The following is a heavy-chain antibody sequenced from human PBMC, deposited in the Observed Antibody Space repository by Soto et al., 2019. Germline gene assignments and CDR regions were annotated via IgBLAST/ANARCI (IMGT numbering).Heavy chain of an antibody. Sequence: ASVKVSSKASGYTFTSYGISWVRQAPGQGLEWMGWISAYNGNTNYAQKLQGRVTMTTDTSTSTAYMELRSLRSDETAVYYCAREYFSSGSPHMDVWGQGTTVTVSS. CDR3: AREYFSSGSPHMDV. V-gene: IGHV1-18*04. D-gene: IGHD3-22*01. J-gene: IGHJ6*02. CDR1: GYTFTSYG. CDR2: ISAYNGNT.